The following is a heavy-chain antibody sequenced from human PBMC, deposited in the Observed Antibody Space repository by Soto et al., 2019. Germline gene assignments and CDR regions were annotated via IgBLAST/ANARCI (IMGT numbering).Heavy chain of an antibody. D-gene: IGHD1-7*01. CDR2: ISSSSDST. CDR3: ARGGVKGTTARGQVYN. V-gene: IGHV3-11*06. J-gene: IGHJ4*02. Sequence: QVQVLESGGGLVKPGGYLRLSCAASGCTFSDYYMSWIRQAPGKGLEWVSFISSSSDSTKYADSVKGRFTISRDNAKNSLYLQLNSLRAEDTAVFYCARGGVKGTTARGQVYNWGQGTLVTVSS. CDR1: GCTFSDYY.